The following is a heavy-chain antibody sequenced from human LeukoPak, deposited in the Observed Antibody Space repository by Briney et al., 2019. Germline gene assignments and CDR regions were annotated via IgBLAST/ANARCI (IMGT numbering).Heavy chain of an antibody. D-gene: IGHD1-1*01. CDR2: ISYDGSNQ. CDR1: GFTFSSYG. J-gene: IGHJ4*02. CDR3: NGKTGTTRYFDY. V-gene: IGHV3-30*03. Sequence: GGSLRLSCAASGFTFSSYGMHWVRQAPGKGLEWVAVISYDGSNQYYADSVKGRFTISRDNSKNTLYLQMNSLRAEDTAVYYCNGKTGTTRYFDYWGQGTLVTVSS.